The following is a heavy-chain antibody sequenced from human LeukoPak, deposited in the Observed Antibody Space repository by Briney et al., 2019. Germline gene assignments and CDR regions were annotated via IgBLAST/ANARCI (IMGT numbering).Heavy chain of an antibody. V-gene: IGHV4-59*01. Sequence: SETLSLNCTGSAGSIRSYYWNWIRQPPGKGLEWIGYLYYSGNTNYTPSLKSRVPISVDTSKNKFSLKLSSVTAADTAVYHCAPDHSYGSGSYYTWGQGTLVTVSS. D-gene: IGHD3-10*01. CDR3: APDHSYGSGSYYT. CDR1: AGSIRSYY. CDR2: LYYSGNT. J-gene: IGHJ4*02.